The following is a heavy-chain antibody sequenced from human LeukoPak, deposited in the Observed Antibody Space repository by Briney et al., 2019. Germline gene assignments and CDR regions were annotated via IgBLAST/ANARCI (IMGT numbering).Heavy chain of an antibody. CDR1: GGSFSGYL. V-gene: IGHV4-34*01. Sequence: PSETLSLTCTVSGGSFSGYLWSWIRQPPGKGLEWIGEINYNGEKTNYNPSLKSRVTISVDTSKNQFSLKLSSVTAADTAVYYCARSPEYSSSFQYYGMDVWGQGTTVTVSS. CDR2: INYNGEKT. J-gene: IGHJ6*02. CDR3: ARSPEYSSSFQYYGMDV. D-gene: IGHD6-13*01.